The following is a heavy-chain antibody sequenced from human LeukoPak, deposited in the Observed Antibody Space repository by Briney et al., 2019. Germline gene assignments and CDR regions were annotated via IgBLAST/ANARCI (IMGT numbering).Heavy chain of an antibody. Sequence: SVKVSCKASGGTFSSYAISWVRQAPGQGLEWMGGIIPIFGTANYAQKFQGRVTITADESTSTAYMELSSLRSEDTAVYYCASDDGCSGGSCYSDYWGQGTLVTVSS. CDR1: GGTFSSYA. J-gene: IGHJ4*02. CDR2: IIPIFGTA. V-gene: IGHV1-69*13. D-gene: IGHD2-15*01. CDR3: ASDDGCSGGSCYSDY.